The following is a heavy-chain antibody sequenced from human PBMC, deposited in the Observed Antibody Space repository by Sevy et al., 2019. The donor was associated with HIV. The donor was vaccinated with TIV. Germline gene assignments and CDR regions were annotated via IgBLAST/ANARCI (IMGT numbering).Heavy chain of an antibody. CDR3: ARKYIEDVTTPNSPSYFDL. Sequence: PETLSLTCAVYDGSFNDYYWTWIRQPPGKRLEWIGEINHGGNTNYNPSLESRVAISVDTSKRQVSLNLNSVTVADTAVYYCARKYIEDVTTPNSPSYFDLWGRGTLVTVSS. D-gene: IGHD1-1*01. J-gene: IGHJ2*01. CDR1: DGSFNDYY. V-gene: IGHV4-34*01. CDR2: INHGGNT.